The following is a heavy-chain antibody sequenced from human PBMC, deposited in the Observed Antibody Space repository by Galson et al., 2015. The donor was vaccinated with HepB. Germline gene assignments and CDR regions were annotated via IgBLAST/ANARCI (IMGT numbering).Heavy chain of an antibody. CDR3: AREIGIAAAYYYYGMDV. J-gene: IGHJ6*02. V-gene: IGHV3-30-3*01. Sequence: SLRLSCAASGFTFSSYAMHWVRQAPGKGLEWVAVISYDGSNKYYADSVKGRFTISRDNSKNTLYLQMNSLRAEDTAVYYCAREIGIAAAYYYYGMDVWGQGTTVTVSS. CDR1: GFTFSSYA. CDR2: ISYDGSNK. D-gene: IGHD6-13*01.